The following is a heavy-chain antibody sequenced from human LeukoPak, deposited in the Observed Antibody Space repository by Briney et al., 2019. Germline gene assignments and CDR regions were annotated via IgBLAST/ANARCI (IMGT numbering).Heavy chain of an antibody. CDR2: IISKAYGGTT. CDR1: GFTFGDYA. J-gene: IGHJ4*02. Sequence: GGSLRLSCTASGFTFGDYAMSWVRQAPGKGLEWVGFIISKAYGGTTEYAASVKGRFTISRDDSKSIAYLQMNSLKTEDTAVYYCTRDPTAVAARRLDYWGQGTLVTVSS. V-gene: IGHV3-49*04. D-gene: IGHD6-6*01. CDR3: TRDPTAVAARRLDY.